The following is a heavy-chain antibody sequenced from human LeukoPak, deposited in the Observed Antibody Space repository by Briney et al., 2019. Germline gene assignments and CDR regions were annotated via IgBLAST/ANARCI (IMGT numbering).Heavy chain of an antibody. D-gene: IGHD3-10*01. CDR2: IYSCGST. Sequence: GGSLRLSCAASGFTVSSNYMSWVRQAPGKGLEWVSVIYSCGSTYYADSVKGRFTISRDNFKNTLYLQMNSLRAEDTAMYYCARDAFDSGYYYGMDVWGQGTTVTVSS. V-gene: IGHV3-53*01. CDR1: GFTVSSNY. CDR3: ARDAFDSGYYYGMDV. J-gene: IGHJ6*02.